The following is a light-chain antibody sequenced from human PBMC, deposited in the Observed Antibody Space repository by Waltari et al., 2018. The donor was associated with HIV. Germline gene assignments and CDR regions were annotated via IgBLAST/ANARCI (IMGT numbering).Light chain of an antibody. V-gene: IGLV1-40*01. CDR1: SSNIGAGYD. CDR3: QSYDSGLSAYV. CDR2: GKP. J-gene: IGLJ1*01. Sequence: QSVLTQPPSVSGAPGQRVTISCTGRSSNIGAGYDVHWFQQLPGTAPKLLIYGKPNRPSGVPDRFSDSKSGTSASLAITGLQAEDEADYYCQSYDSGLSAYVFGTGTKVTVL.